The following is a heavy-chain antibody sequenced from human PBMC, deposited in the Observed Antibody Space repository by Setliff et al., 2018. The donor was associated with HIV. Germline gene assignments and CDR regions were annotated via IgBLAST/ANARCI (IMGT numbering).Heavy chain of an antibody. CDR2: IYSTGDT. D-gene: IGHD3-22*01. V-gene: IGHV4-4*07. Sequence: SEILSLTCSVSGGSISNFYWSWIRQPPGKGLEWVGHIYSTGDTNYNPSLKSRVTLSADTSKNQLSLSLTSVTAADTAVYYCARVRLTMIMMVDYFDQWGQGTLVTVSS. J-gene: IGHJ4*02. CDR3: ARVRLTMIMMVDYFDQ. CDR1: GGSISNFY.